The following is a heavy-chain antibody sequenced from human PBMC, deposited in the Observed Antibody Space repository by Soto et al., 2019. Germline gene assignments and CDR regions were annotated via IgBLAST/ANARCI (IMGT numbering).Heavy chain of an antibody. V-gene: IGHV3-33*01. CDR1: GFTFSSYG. Sequence: QVQLVESGGGVVQPGRSLRLSCAASGFTFSSYGMHWVRQAPGKGLEWVAVIWYDGSNKYYADSVKGRFTISRDNSKNTLYLQMNSLRAEDTAVYYCARDRAFWETERAYGRDVWGQGTTVTVSS. D-gene: IGHD1-26*01. J-gene: IGHJ6*02. CDR3: ARDRAFWETERAYGRDV. CDR2: IWYDGSNK.